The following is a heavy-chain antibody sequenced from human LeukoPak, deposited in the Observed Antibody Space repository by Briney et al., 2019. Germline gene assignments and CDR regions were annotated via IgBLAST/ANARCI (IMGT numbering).Heavy chain of an antibody. V-gene: IGHV1-2*02. J-gene: IGHJ6*02. CDR3: ARAAGTAGYCSSTSCYRYHYGMDV. D-gene: IGHD2-2*03. CDR1: GYAFTGYY. Sequence: APVKVSCKASGYAFTGYYMHWVRQAPGQGLEWMGWINPNSGGTNYAQKFQGRVTMTRDTSISTAYMELSRLRSDDTAVYYCARAAGTAGYCSSTSCYRYHYGMDVWGQRTTVTVSS. CDR2: INPNSGGT.